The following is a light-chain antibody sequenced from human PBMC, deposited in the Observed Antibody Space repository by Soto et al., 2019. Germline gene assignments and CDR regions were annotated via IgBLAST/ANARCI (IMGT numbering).Light chain of an antibody. Sequence: EIVLTQSPGTLSLFPGERATLSCRASQSVSSTYFAWYRQKPGQPPSLLIYGASNRATGIPDRFSGSGSGTDFILTISRLEPEDFALYYCGQFVSSPPRTFGQGTKVEIK. V-gene: IGKV3-20*01. CDR2: GAS. J-gene: IGKJ1*01. CDR3: GQFVSSPPRT. CDR1: QSVSSTY.